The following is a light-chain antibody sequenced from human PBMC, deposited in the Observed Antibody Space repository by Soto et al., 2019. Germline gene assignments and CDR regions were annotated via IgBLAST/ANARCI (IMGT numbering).Light chain of an antibody. CDR2: GAS. J-gene: IGKJ1*01. CDR3: QQYGSSPLT. CDR1: QSVSSSY. Sequence: PGERATLSCRASQSVSSSYLAWYQQKPGQAPRLLIYGASSRATGIPDRFSGSGSGTDFTLTISRLEPEDFAVYYCQQYGSSPLTFGQGTKV. V-gene: IGKV3-20*01.